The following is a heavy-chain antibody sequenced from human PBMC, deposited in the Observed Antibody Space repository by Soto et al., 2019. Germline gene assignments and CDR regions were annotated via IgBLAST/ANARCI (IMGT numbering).Heavy chain of an antibody. CDR2: ISGSGGST. CDR1: GFTFSSYA. Sequence: EVQLLESGGGLVQPGGSMRLSCAASGFTFSSYAMSWVRQAPGKGLEWVSAISGSGGSTYYADSVKGRFTISRDNSKNTLYLQMNSLRAEDTAVYYCARYNDSSGTNYFDYWGQGTLVTVSS. D-gene: IGHD3-22*01. J-gene: IGHJ4*02. CDR3: ARYNDSSGTNYFDY. V-gene: IGHV3-23*01.